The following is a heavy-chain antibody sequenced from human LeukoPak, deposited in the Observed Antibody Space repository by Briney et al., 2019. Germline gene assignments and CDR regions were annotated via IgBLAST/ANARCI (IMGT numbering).Heavy chain of an antibody. Sequence: SETLSLTCTVSGGSISTSSYYWGWIRQPPGKGLEWIGSIYYSGTTYFNASLQSRVTISVDTPKNQVSLKLSSVTAADTAVHYCARRTATTPPRDWGQGTLVTVSS. CDR2: IYYSGTT. D-gene: IGHD4-17*01. CDR3: ARRTATTPPRD. V-gene: IGHV4-39*01. J-gene: IGHJ4*02. CDR1: GGSISTSSYY.